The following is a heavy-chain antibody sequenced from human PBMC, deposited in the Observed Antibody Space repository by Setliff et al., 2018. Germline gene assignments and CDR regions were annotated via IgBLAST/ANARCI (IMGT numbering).Heavy chain of an antibody. J-gene: IGHJ4*02. CDR1: GYSISSGYI. V-gene: IGHV4-38-2*02. Sequence: SQTLSLTCTVSGYSISSGYIWGWIRQPPGKGLEWVGNIGHTGSINYNPSLKSRLTISRDTSKNQVSLKLNSVTATDTAVYYCARDLGHGGDSDYWGQGILVTVSS. CDR2: IGHTGSI. CDR3: ARDLGHGGDSDY. D-gene: IGHD2-21*02.